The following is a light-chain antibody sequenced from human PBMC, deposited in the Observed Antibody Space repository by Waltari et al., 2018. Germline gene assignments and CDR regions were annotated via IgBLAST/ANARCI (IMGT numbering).Light chain of an antibody. Sequence: VLTQSPDTVSLSPGETATLSCRASQSQTKRYLAWYQQKAGQAPRLLIYGASSRAAGIPYRFSGSGSGTDFTLTINRLEPEDSAVYYCQQYGSSVLYTFGQGTKLEIK. CDR1: QSQTKRY. V-gene: IGKV3-20*01. CDR3: QQYGSSVLYT. J-gene: IGKJ2*01. CDR2: GAS.